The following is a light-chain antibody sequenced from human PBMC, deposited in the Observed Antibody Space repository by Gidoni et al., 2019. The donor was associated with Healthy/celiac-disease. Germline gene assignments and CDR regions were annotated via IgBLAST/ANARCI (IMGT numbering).Light chain of an antibody. CDR3: QQYYSTPNT. CDR2: WAS. V-gene: IGKV4-1*01. Sequence: DIVMIAAPDALSVSRGEGATINCKYRQSVLYSSNNKNYLAWYQQKPGQPPKLLIYWASNRESGVRDRFSGSGSWTDFTLTFISLQAEDVAVYYCQQYYSTPNTCXXXTKLEIK. J-gene: IGKJ2*01. CDR1: QSVLYSSNNKNY.